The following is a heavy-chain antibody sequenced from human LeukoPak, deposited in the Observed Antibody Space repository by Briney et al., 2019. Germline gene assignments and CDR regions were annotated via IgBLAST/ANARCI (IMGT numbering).Heavy chain of an antibody. CDR2: ISSSSSTI. CDR3: AREVNYYGSGIDY. CDR1: GFTFSSYS. J-gene: IGHJ4*02. V-gene: IGHV3-48*01. D-gene: IGHD3-10*01. Sequence: PGGSLRLSCAASGFTFSSYSMNWVRQAPGKGLEWVSYISSSSSTIYYADSVKGRFTISRDNAKNSLYLQMNSLRAEDTAVYYCAREVNYYGSGIDYWGQGTLVTVSS.